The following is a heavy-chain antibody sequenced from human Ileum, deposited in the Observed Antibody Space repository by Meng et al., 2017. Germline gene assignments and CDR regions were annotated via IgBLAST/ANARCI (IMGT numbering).Heavy chain of an antibody. CDR3: ARDHWGSLDY. J-gene: IGHJ4*02. CDR1: GGSVSSSGYQ. D-gene: IGHD7-27*01. V-gene: IGHV4-61*08. CDR2: AST. Sequence: QGQLPESGPGLERPSETLSLICAVSGGSVSSSGYQWGWIRQPPGKGLEWIGYASTNYNPSLKSRVTISVDTSKNQFSLKLTSVTAADTAVYYCARDHWGSLDYWGQGVLVTVS.